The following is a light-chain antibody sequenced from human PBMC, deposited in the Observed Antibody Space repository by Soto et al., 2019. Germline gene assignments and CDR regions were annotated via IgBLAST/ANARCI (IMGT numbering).Light chain of an antibody. CDR3: QPYGSSRT. CDR1: QSVSSSY. Sequence: EIVLTQSPGTLSLSPGERATLSSSASQSVSSSYLAWYQQKPGQAPRLLIYGASSRATGIPDRFSGSGSETDFTLTISRLEPEDFAVYYCQPYGSSRTFGQGTKVEIK. CDR2: GAS. V-gene: IGKV3-20*01. J-gene: IGKJ1*01.